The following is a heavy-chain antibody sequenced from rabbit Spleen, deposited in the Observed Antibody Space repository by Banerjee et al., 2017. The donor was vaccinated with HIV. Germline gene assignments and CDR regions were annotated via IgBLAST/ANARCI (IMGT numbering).Heavy chain of an antibody. J-gene: IGHJ4*01. CDR3: ARDLVAVIGWNFNL. Sequence: QEQLVESGGGLVKPGASLALTCKGSGFSFSDGYDMCWVRQAPGKGLEWIGCIFTGSGADTYYAKWAKGRFTISKTSSTTVTLQMSSLTAADTATYFCARDLVAVIGWNFNLWGPGTLVTVS. V-gene: IGHV1S45*01. CDR2: IFTGSGADT. CDR1: GFSFSDGYD. D-gene: IGHD1-1*01.